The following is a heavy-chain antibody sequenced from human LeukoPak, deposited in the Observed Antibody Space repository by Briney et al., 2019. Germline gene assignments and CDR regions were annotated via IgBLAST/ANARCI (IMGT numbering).Heavy chain of an antibody. V-gene: IGHV4-31*03. CDR2: IYYSGST. Sequence: SQTLSLTCTVSGGSISSGGYSWSWIRQHPGKGLEWIGYIYYSGSTYYNPSLKSRVTISVDTSKNQFSLKLSSVTAADTAVYYCARHGNGAFDIWGQGTMVTVSS. CDR1: GGSISSGGYS. CDR3: ARHGNGAFDI. D-gene: IGHD1-1*01. J-gene: IGHJ3*02.